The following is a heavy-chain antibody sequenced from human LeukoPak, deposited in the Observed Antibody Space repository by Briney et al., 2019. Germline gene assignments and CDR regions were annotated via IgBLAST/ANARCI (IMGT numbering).Heavy chain of an antibody. J-gene: IGHJ6*02. CDR3: ARSDLIAVAGTDYYYYYGMDV. Sequence: SETLSLTCTVSGGSISSYYWSWIRQPPGKGLEWIGYIYYSGSTNYNPSLKSRVTISVDTSKNQFSLKLSSVTAADTAVYYCARSDLIAVAGTDYYYYYGMDVWGQGTTVTVSS. CDR1: GGSISSYY. CDR2: IYYSGST. D-gene: IGHD6-19*01. V-gene: IGHV4-59*08.